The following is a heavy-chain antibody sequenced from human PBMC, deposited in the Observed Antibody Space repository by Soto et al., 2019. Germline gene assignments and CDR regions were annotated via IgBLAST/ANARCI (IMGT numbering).Heavy chain of an antibody. CDR3: ARGSQYYYDGSGPLDC. Sequence: LRLSCAASGFTFSTYTIHWVRQAPGKGLEWVALISYDGSNNYYADSVKGRFTISRDNSKNTLYLQMTSLRAGDTAVYFCARGSQYYYDGSGPLDCWGQGTLVTVSS. V-gene: IGHV3-30-3*01. J-gene: IGHJ4*02. CDR1: GFTFSTYT. CDR2: ISYDGSNN. D-gene: IGHD3-22*01.